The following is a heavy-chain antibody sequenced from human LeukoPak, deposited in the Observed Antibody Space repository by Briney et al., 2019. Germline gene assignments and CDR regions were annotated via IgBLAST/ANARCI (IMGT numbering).Heavy chain of an antibody. CDR3: ARGLRASSVAFDY. V-gene: IGHV4-34*01. CDR2: INHSGST. D-gene: IGHD6-6*01. Sequence: PSETLSLTCAVYGGSFSGYYWSWIRQPPGKGLEWIGEINHSGSTNYNPSLKSRVTISVDTSKNQFSLKLSYVTAADTAVYYCARGLRASSVAFDYWGQGTLVTVSS. CDR1: GGSFSGYY. J-gene: IGHJ4*02.